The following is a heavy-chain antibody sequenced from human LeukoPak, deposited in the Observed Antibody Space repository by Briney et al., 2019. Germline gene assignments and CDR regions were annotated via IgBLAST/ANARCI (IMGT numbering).Heavy chain of an antibody. CDR1: GYTLTELS. CDR3: ATDLRGYSGYALDY. D-gene: IGHD5-12*01. CDR2: FDPEDGET. J-gene: IGHJ4*02. Sequence: GASVKVSCKVSGYTLTELSMHWVRQAPGKGLEWMGGFDPEDGETIYAQKFQGRVTMTEDTSTDTAYMELSSLRSEDTAVYYCATDLRGYSGYALDYWGQGTLVTVSS. V-gene: IGHV1-24*01.